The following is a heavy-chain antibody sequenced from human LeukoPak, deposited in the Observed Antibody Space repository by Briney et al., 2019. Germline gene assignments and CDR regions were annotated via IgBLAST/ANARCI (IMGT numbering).Heavy chain of an antibody. CDR2: ISAYNGNT. V-gene: IGHV1-18*01. J-gene: IGHJ4*02. Sequence: ASVKVSCKASGYTFTSYGISWVRQAPGQGLEWMGWISAYNGNTNYAQKFQGRVTMTRDTSIRTAYMELSRLRSDDTAVYYCASETRHYYDSSGYASLLFNYWGQGTLVTVSS. CDR1: GYTFTSYG. CDR3: ASETRHYYDSSGYASLLFNY. D-gene: IGHD3-22*01.